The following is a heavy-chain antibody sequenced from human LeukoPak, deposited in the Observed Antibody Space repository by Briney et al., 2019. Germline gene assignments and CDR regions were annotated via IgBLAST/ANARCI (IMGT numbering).Heavy chain of an antibody. V-gene: IGHV1-2*06. J-gene: IGHJ5*02. CDR2: VNPLSGDT. D-gene: IGHD4-23*01. CDR1: GYTFTNYY. Sequence: ASVKVSCTASGYTFTNYYIHWLRQAPGQGLEWMGRVNPLSGDTDYAQNFQGRVTMTRDTSISTAYMEVSTLRSDDTALYFCARDVYGGPTSSGWFDPWGQGTLVTVSS. CDR3: ARDVYGGPTSSGWFDP.